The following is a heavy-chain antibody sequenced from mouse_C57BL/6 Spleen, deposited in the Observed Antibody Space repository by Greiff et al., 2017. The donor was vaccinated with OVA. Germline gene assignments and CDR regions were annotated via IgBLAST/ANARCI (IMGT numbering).Heavy chain of an antibody. J-gene: IGHJ4*01. Sequence: QVQLQQPGAELVMPGASVKLSCKASGYTFTSYWMHWVKQRPGQGLEWIGEIDTSDSYTNYNQTFKGKSTLTVDKSSSTAYMQLSSLTSEDSAVYYCARGEDYYGSSQGAMDYWGQGTSGTVSS. V-gene: IGHV1-69*01. CDR3: ARGEDYYGSSQGAMDY. CDR1: GYTFTSYW. CDR2: IDTSDSYT. D-gene: IGHD1-1*01.